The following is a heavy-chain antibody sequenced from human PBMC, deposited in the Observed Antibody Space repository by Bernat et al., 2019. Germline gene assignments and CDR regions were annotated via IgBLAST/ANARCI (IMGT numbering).Heavy chain of an antibody. D-gene: IGHD1-26*01. CDR1: GFTFSSYG. J-gene: IGHJ5*02. V-gene: IGHV3-33*01. CDR2: IWYDGSNK. Sequence: QVQLVESGGGVVQPGRSLRLSCAASGFTFSSYGMHWVRQAPGKGLEWVAVIWYDGSNKYYADSVKGRFTISRDNSKNTLYLQMNSLRAEDTAVYYCARVHSYFNWFDPWGQGTLVTVSS. CDR3: ARVHSYFNWFDP.